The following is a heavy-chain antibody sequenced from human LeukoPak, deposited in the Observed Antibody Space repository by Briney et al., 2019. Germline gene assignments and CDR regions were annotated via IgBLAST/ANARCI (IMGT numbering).Heavy chain of an antibody. J-gene: IGHJ4*02. Sequence: HTGGSLRLSCTASGFTFSSYWMTWVRQAPGKGLEWILAISGSGGSTYYADSVKGRFTISRDNSKNTLYLQMNSLRAEDTAVYYCAKDLAYCSGGSCYSCFDYWGQGTLVTVSS. CDR3: AKDLAYCSGGSCYSCFDY. V-gene: IGHV3-23*01. CDR2: ISGSGGST. CDR1: GFTFSSYW. D-gene: IGHD2-15*01.